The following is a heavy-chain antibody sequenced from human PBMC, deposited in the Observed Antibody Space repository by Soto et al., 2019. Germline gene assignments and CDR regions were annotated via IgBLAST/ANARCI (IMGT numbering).Heavy chain of an antibody. J-gene: IGHJ4*02. Sequence: QVQLQESGPGLVKPSQTLSLTCTVSGDSVSGGDSYWSWIRQRPGKALEWIGYTSFSGYTAYTPSLKSRVSISVDMSNSQSSLRLTSVTAADTAIYYCVRGGNPYHYATSGPGTFDKWGQGTLVSVSS. CDR3: VRGGNPYHYATSGPGTFDK. D-gene: IGHD3-22*01. CDR2: TSFSGYT. V-gene: IGHV4-30-4*01. CDR1: GDSVSGGDSY.